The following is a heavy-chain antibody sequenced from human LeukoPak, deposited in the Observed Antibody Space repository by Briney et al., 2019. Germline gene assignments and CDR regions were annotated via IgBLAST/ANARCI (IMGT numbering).Heavy chain of an antibody. J-gene: IGHJ4*02. CDR2: IKSKVDRETT. V-gene: IGHV3-15*01. Sequence: NTGGSLRLSCAASGFTFSDAWMSWVRQAPGKGLEWVGHIKSKVDRETTDYAAPVKGRFTISRDDSKNTLYLQMNSLKTEDTAVYYCTTEAPWYSSGREWSDYWGQGTLVTVSS. D-gene: IGHD6-19*01. CDR3: TTEAPWYSSGREWSDY. CDR1: GFTFSDAW.